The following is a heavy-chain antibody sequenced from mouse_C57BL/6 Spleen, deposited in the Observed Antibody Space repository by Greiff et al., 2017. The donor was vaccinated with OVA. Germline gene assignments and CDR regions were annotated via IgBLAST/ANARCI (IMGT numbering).Heavy chain of an antibody. CDR3: ARGTIYYDYDKYFDV. CDR2: IDPSDSYT. Sequence: QVQLQQPGAELVMPGASVKLSCKASGYTFTSYWMHWVKQRPGQGLEWIGEIDPSDSYTNYNQKFKGKSTLTVDTSSSTAYMQLSSLTCEDSAVYYCARGTIYYDYDKYFDVWGTGTTVTVSS. CDR1: GYTFTSYW. J-gene: IGHJ1*03. V-gene: IGHV1-69*01. D-gene: IGHD2-4*01.